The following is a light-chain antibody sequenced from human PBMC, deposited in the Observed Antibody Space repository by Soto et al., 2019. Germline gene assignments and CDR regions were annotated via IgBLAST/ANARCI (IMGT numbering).Light chain of an antibody. CDR1: QAIINS. Sequence: DIQMTQSPSSLSASVGDRVTITCQASQAIINSLNLFQQKPGKAPKLLIYDASNLETGVPSRFSGSGSGTDFTFTISSLQPEDIATYYCQQDDNLPPDTFGQGTRLEI. CDR3: QQDDNLPPDT. V-gene: IGKV1-33*01. CDR2: DAS. J-gene: IGKJ5*01.